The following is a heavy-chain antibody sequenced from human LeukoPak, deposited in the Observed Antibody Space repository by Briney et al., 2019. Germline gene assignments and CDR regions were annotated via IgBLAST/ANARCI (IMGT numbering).Heavy chain of an antibody. Sequence: SETLSLTCTVSGGSISSGDYYWSWIRQPPGKGLEWIGYIYYSGSTYYNPSLKSRVTISVDTSKNQFSLKLSSVTAADTAVYYCARDHNWNWFDPWDQGTLVTVSS. J-gene: IGHJ5*02. D-gene: IGHD1-20*01. CDR2: IYYSGST. V-gene: IGHV4-30-4*08. CDR3: ARDHNWNWFDP. CDR1: GGSISSGDYY.